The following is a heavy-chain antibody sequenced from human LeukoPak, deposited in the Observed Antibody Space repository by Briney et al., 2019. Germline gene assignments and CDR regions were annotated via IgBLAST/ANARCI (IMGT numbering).Heavy chain of an antibody. D-gene: IGHD7-27*01. J-gene: IGHJ4*02. CDR1: GYTSTGYY. CDR3: AGEELGWRGLSL. V-gene: IGHV1-2*04. CDR2: INPNSGGT. Sequence: ASVKVSRKASGYTSTGYYMHWVRQAPGQGRERVGWINPNSGGTNYAQKFQGWVTMTRDTSISTAYMELSRLRSDDTAVYYCAGEELGWRGLSLWGQGTLVTVSS.